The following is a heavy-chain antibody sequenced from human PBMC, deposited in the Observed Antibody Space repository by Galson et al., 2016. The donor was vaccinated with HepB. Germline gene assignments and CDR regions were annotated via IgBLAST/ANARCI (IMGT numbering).Heavy chain of an antibody. V-gene: IGHV2-5*01. J-gene: IGHJ1*01. D-gene: IGHD3-3*01. CDR1: GFSLSTSGVS. CDR2: IFWNGDT. CDR3: LHGDFWSAGASFFQH. Sequence: PALVKPTQTLTLTCTFSGFSLSTSGVSVGWIRQPPGKALEWLGFIFWNGDTRYSPSLRSRLTITKDSSKNQVVITMTNMDPVETATYYCLHGDFWSAGASFFQHWGLGTLVTVSS.